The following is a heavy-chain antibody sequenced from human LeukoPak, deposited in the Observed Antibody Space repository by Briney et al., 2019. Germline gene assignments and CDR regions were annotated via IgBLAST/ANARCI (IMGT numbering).Heavy chain of an antibody. D-gene: IGHD3-22*01. J-gene: IGHJ4*02. V-gene: IGHV3-33*01. Sequence: GRYLRLSCAASGFTFSSYGMHWVRQAPGKGLEWVAVIWYDGSNKYYADSAKGRFTISRDNSKNTLYLQMNSLRAEDTAVYYCARDPSRYYYDSSGYCLDYWGQGTLVTVSS. CDR2: IWYDGSNK. CDR3: ARDPSRYYYDSSGYCLDY. CDR1: GFTFSSYG.